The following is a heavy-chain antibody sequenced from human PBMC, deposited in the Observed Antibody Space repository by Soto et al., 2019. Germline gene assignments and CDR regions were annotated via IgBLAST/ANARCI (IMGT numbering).Heavy chain of an antibody. V-gene: IGHV4-59*01. CDR3: ANSDYYYYYMDV. CDR1: GGSISSYY. CDR2: IYYSGST. J-gene: IGHJ6*03. Sequence: QVQLQESGPGLVKPSETLSLTCTVSGGSISSYYWSWIRQPPGKGLEWIGYIYYSGSTNYNPSLKSRVAISVDTCKNQFSLKLSSVTAADTAVYYCANSDYYYYYMDVWGKGTTVTVSS.